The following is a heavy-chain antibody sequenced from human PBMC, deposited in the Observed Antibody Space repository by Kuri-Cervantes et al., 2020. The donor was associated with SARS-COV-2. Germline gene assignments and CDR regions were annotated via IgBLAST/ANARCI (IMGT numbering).Heavy chain of an antibody. CDR3: ARDVVHTYGWRAFDY. Sequence: SETLSLTCTVSGASISNGSYYWSWIRQPAGKGLKWIGRFYTTERINYNPSLKSRVTISVDTSKNQFSLRLTSVTAADTAVYYCARDVVHTYGWRAFDYWGQGSLVTVSS. CDR1: GASISNGSYY. D-gene: IGHD5-18*01. CDR2: FYTTERI. V-gene: IGHV4-61*02. J-gene: IGHJ4*02.